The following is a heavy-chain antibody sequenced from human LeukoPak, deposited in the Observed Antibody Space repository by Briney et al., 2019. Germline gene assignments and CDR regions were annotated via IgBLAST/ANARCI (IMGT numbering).Heavy chain of an antibody. CDR1: GGSISSRSYY. CDR2: IYYSGTT. J-gene: IGHJ4*02. Sequence: SETLSLTCTDSGGSISSRSYYLGWIRQPPGKGLEWIGSIYYSGTTYYKPSLKSRVTISVDTSKNQFSLRLASVTAADTAVYYCARHVKVEPTATGYWGQGTLVTVSS. CDR3: ARHVKVEPTATGY. D-gene: IGHD2-2*01. V-gene: IGHV4-39*01.